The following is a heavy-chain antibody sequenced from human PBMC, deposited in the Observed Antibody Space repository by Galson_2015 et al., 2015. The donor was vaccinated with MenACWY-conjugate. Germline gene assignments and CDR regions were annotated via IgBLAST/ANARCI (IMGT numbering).Heavy chain of an antibody. CDR1: GFTFSSYW. V-gene: IGHV3-7*03. CDR2: IKQDGSEK. CDR3: ARDQGYYGYGMDV. J-gene: IGHJ6*02. Sequence: SLRLSCAASGFTFSSYWMSWVRQAPGKGLEWVANIKQDGSEKYYVDSVKGRFTISGDNAKNSLYLQMNSLRAEDTAVYYCARDQGYYGYGMDVWGQGTTVTVSS. D-gene: IGHD3-10*01.